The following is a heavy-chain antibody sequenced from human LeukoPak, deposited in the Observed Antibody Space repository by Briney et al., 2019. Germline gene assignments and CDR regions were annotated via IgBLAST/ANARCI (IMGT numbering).Heavy chain of an antibody. CDR2: IKQDGSET. CDR1: GFTFTNNF. Sequence: GGSLRLSCAASGFTFTNNFMSWVRQVPGKGLEWVANIKQDGSETTYADSVKGRFTISRDNAKNTLYLEMNSLTHEDTGVYYCVRDKVAGPTVFDYWGQGILVTVSS. J-gene: IGHJ4*02. CDR3: VRDKVAGPTVFDY. V-gene: IGHV3-7*01. D-gene: IGHD2-15*01.